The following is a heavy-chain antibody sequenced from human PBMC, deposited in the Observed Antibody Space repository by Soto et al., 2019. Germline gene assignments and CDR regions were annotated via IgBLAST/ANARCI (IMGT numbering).Heavy chain of an antibody. CDR2: IIPILAIT. D-gene: IGHD3-10*01. J-gene: IGHJ6*02. CDR3: ARAQGGSGSYYKPPGMDA. Sequence: QIQLVQSGAEVKKPGSSVKVSCKASGGTFSSYTISWVRQAPGQGLEWMGRIIPILAITDYAQKFQGRVTITADSSTSTAAMELGSIRSEDTAVYYCARAQGGSGSYYKPPGMDAWGQGTTVTVSS. CDR1: GGTFSSYT. V-gene: IGHV1-69*02.